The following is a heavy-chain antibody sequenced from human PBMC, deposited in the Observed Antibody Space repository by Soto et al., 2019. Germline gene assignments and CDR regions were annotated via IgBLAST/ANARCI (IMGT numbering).Heavy chain of an antibody. CDR2: IYYSGST. CDR1: GGSISSGGYY. CDR3: ARNEPQQLVPFDY. D-gene: IGHD6-13*01. Sequence: PSETLSLTCTVSGGSISSGGYYWSWIRQHPGKGLEWIGSIYYSGSTYYNPSLKSRVTISVDTSKNQFSLKLSSVTAADTAVYYCARNEPQQLVPFDYWGQGTLVTVSS. J-gene: IGHJ4*02. V-gene: IGHV4-39*01.